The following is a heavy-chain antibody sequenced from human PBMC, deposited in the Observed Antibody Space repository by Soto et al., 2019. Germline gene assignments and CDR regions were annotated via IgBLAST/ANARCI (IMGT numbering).Heavy chain of an antibody. J-gene: IGHJ4*02. Sequence: EVQVVESGGGLVQHGGSLRLSCAASGFTFSYYSMNWVRQAPGKGLEWVSYISSSSSTIFYADSVKGRFTISRDNAKNSLYLQMNSLRAEDTAVYYCARDIDGGGQGTLVTVSS. CDR3: ARDIDG. D-gene: IGHD2-15*01. CDR2: ISSSSSTI. CDR1: GFTFSYYS. V-gene: IGHV3-48*01.